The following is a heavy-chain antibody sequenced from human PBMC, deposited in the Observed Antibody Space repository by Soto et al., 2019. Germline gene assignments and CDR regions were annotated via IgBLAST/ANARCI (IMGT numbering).Heavy chain of an antibody. CDR3: TTGWSSKDY. J-gene: IGHJ4*02. D-gene: IGHD3-3*01. V-gene: IGHV3-15*01. CDR1: GFIFSNAW. CDR2: IKSKADGGTT. Sequence: ESGGGLVKPGGSLRLSCAASGFIFSNAWMSWVRQAPGKGLEWVGRIKSKADGGTTNYAAPVKGRINISRDGSKNTLYLQMNGLKTEDTAVYYCTTGWSSKDYWGQGTLVTVSS.